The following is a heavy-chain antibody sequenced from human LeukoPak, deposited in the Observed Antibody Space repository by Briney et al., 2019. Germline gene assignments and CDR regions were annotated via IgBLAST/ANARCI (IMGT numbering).Heavy chain of an antibody. CDR3: ARRGGDGYNYPDY. CDR1: GYTFTGYC. Sequence: ASVKVSCKASGYTFTGYCMHWVRQAPGQGLEWMGWINPNSGGTNYAQKFQGRVTMTRDTSISTAYMELSRLRSDDTAVYYCARRGGDGYNYPDYWGQGTVVTVSS. V-gene: IGHV1-2*02. D-gene: IGHD5-24*01. CDR2: INPNSGGT. J-gene: IGHJ4*02.